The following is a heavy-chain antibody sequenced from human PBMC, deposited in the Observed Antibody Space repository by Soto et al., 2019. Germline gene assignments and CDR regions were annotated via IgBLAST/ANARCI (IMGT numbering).Heavy chain of an antibody. CDR3: ARDGYSSSSFDY. D-gene: IGHD6-6*01. CDR2: ISYDGSNK. Sequence: QVQLVESGGGVVQPGRSLRLSCAASRFTFSSYAMHWVRQAPGKGLERVAVISYDGSNKYYADSVKGRFTISRENSKNTLYMQMNSLRAEDTAVYDCARDGYSSSSFDYWGHGTLVTVTS. CDR1: RFTFSSYA. J-gene: IGHJ4*01. V-gene: IGHV3-30-3*01.